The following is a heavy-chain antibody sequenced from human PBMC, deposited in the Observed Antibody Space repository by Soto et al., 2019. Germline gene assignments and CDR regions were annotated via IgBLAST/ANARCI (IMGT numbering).Heavy chain of an antibody. J-gene: IGHJ4*02. CDR2: ISSSSSYI. D-gene: IGHD3-9*01. Sequence: GGSLRLSCAASGFTFSSYSMNWVRQAPGKGLEWVSSISSSSSYIYYADSVKGRFTISRDNAKNSLYLQMNSLRAEDTAVYYCTTDLAHYDILTGRFDYWGQGTLVTVSS. V-gene: IGHV3-21*01. CDR1: GFTFSSYS. CDR3: TTDLAHYDILTGRFDY.